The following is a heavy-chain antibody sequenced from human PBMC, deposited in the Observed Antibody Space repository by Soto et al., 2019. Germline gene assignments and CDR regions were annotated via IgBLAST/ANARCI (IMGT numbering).Heavy chain of an antibody. V-gene: IGHV3-66*01. J-gene: IGHJ6*02. CDR2: INTNGDT. D-gene: IGHD3-22*01. CDR3: AKTMIIGARGV. Sequence: GGSLRLSYKASGFTVSSTYMTWVRQAPGKGLEWVSLINTNGDTYYADSVKGRFTMSRDNSKNTLFLQMNSLRAEDTAVYYCAKTMIIGARGVWGQGT. CDR1: GFTVSSTY.